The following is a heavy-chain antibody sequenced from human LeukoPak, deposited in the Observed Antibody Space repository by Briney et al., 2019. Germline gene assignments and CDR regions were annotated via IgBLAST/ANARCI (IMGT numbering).Heavy chain of an antibody. CDR1: GFSLSTSGMR. CDR3: AREGLSGGIDY. Sequence: SGPALVKPTQTLTLTCTFSGFSLSTSGMRVSWIRQPPGKALEWLARIDWDDGKFYSTSLKTRLTISKDTSKNQVVLTMTNMDPVDTATYYCAREGLSGGIDYWGQGTLVTVSS. CDR2: IDWDDGK. V-gene: IGHV2-70*04. J-gene: IGHJ4*02. D-gene: IGHD3-10*01.